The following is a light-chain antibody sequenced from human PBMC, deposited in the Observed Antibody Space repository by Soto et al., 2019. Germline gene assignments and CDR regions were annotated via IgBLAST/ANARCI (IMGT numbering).Light chain of an antibody. CDR1: NFNIGNNY. CDR3: GTWDSSLSVWV. V-gene: IGLV1-51*01. J-gene: IGLJ3*02. CDR2: DND. Sequence: QSVLTQPPSVSAAPGQKVIISCSGSNFNIGNNYVSWYHQVPGTAPKLLIYDNDNRPSGIPDRFSGSKSGTSATLGITGLQTGDESDYYCGTWDSSLSVWVFGGGTKVTVL.